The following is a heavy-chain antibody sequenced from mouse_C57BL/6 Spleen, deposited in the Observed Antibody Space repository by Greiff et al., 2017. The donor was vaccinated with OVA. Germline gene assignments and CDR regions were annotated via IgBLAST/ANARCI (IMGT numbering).Heavy chain of an antibody. D-gene: IGHD1-1*01. V-gene: IGHV1-55*01. CDR2: IYPGSGST. J-gene: IGHJ1*03. CDR1: GYTFTSYW. Sequence: QVQLKQPGAELVKPGASVKMSCKASGYTFTSYWITWVKQRPGQGLEWIGDIYPGSGSTNYNEKFKSKATLTVDTSSSTAYMQLSSLTSEDSAVYYCARVVVARDWYFDVWGTGTTVTVSS. CDR3: ARVVVARDWYFDV.